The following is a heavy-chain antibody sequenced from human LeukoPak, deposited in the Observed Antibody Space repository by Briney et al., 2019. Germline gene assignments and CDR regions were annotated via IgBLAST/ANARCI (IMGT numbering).Heavy chain of an antibody. CDR2: IYYSGST. V-gene: IGHV4-59*01. CDR1: GGSISSYY. Sequence: PSETLSLTCTVSGGSISSYYWSWIRQPPGKGLEWIGYIYYSGSTNYNPSLKSRVTISVDTSKNQFSLKLSSVTAADTAVYYCARVSRLGYCSSTSCYGSYYGMDVWGQGTTVTVSS. J-gene: IGHJ6*02. CDR3: ARVSRLGYCSSTSCYGSYYGMDV. D-gene: IGHD2-2*01.